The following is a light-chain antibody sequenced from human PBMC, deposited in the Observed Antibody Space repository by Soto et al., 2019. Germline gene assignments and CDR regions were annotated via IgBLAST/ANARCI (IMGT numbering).Light chain of an antibody. CDR1: SSDVGGYNY. CDR3: GYYAGRKNVVF. Sequence: QSALTQPPSASGSPGQSVTISCTGTSSDVGGYNYVSWYQQHPGKAPQTMIYEVSKRPSGVPDRFSGSKSGNTASLTVSGLQGGVEGDYYRGYYAGRKNVVFFGGGTKLTVL. V-gene: IGLV2-8*01. CDR2: EVS. J-gene: IGLJ2*01.